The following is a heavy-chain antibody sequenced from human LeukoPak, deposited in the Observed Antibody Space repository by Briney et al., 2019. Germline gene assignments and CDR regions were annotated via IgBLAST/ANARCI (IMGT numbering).Heavy chain of an antibody. D-gene: IGHD2-15*01. Sequence: SETLSLTCAVDGVSLSGYYWNWIRQSPGKGLEWIGEINYSGSRNYNNPSLKSRVTISVDTSKNQFSLKLSSVTAADTAVYYCARDMRYCSGGSCHDFDYWGQGTLVTVSS. V-gene: IGHV4-34*01. J-gene: IGHJ4*02. CDR3: ARDMRYCSGGSCHDFDY. CDR1: GVSLSGYY. CDR2: INYSGSR.